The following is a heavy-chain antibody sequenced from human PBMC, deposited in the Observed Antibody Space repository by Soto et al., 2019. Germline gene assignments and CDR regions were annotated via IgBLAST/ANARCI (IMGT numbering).Heavy chain of an antibody. CDR2: MNPNSGNT. CDR3: ARAVLECSGGSCYAMDV. D-gene: IGHD2-15*01. Sequence: ASVKVSCKASGYTFTSYDINWVRQATGQGLEWMGWMNPNSGNTGYAQKFQGRVTMTRNTSISTAYMELSSLRSEDTAVYYCARAVLECSGGSCYAMDVWGKGTTVPSP. J-gene: IGHJ6*03. V-gene: IGHV1-8*01. CDR1: GYTFTSYD.